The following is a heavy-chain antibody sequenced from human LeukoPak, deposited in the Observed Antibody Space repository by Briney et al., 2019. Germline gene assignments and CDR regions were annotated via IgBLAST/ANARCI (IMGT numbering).Heavy chain of an antibody. CDR3: ARDRGVRGVIGGMDV. J-gene: IGHJ6*02. CDR1: GGSITKNGYY. Sequence: SEPLSLTCSVSGGSITKNGYYWGWIRQSPETGLEWIGSMHYSGSTYYNPSLNSRVTISVDTSKNQFSLKLTSVTAADTAVYYCARDRGVRGVIGGMDVWGQGTTVTVSS. D-gene: IGHD3-10*01. CDR2: MHYSGST. V-gene: IGHV4-39*07.